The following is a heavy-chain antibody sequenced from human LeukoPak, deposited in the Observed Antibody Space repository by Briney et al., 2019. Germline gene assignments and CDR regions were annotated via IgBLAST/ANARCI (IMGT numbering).Heavy chain of an antibody. CDR3: AKAMSVLRYFDWLSDAFDI. V-gene: IGHV3-30*18. CDR2: ISYDGSNK. J-gene: IGHJ3*02. Sequence: PGGSLRLSCVASGFTFSDYYMTWIRQAPGKGLEWVAVISYDGSNKYYADSVKGRFTISRDNSKNTLYLQMNSLRAEDTAVYYCAKAMSVLRYFDWLSDAFDIWGQGTMVTVSS. CDR1: GFTFSDYY. D-gene: IGHD3-9*01.